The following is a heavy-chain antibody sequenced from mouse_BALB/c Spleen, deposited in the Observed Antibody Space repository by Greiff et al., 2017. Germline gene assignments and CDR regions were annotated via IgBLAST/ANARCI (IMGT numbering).Heavy chain of an antibody. D-gene: IGHD2-1*01. Sequence: EVQLVESGGGLVKPGGSLKLSCAASGLTFSSYAMSWVRQTPEKRLEWVATISSGGSYTYYPDSVKGRFTISRDNAKNTLYLQMSSLRSEDTAMYYCARRIYYGNYDYYAMDYWGQGTSVTVSS. CDR3: ARRIYYGNYDYYAMDY. J-gene: IGHJ4*01. CDR2: ISSGGSYT. V-gene: IGHV5-9-3*01. CDR1: GLTFSSYA.